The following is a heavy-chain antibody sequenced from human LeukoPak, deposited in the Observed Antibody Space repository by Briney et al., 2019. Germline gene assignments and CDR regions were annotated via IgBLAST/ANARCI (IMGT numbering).Heavy chain of an antibody. Sequence: GGSLRLSCAASGFTFSIYDLSWVRQAAGKGLEWVSAISGSGGSTYYADSVKGRFTISRDNSKNTLYLQMNSLRAEDTAVYYCVTSDYYDSSGYYYYFDYWGQGTLVTVSS. V-gene: IGHV3-23*01. CDR2: ISGSGGST. J-gene: IGHJ4*02. CDR1: GFTFSIYD. D-gene: IGHD3-22*01. CDR3: VTSDYYDSSGYYYYFDY.